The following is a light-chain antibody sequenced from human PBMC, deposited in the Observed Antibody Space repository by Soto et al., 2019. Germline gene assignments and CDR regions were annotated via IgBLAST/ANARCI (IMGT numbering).Light chain of an antibody. J-gene: IGKJ4*01. V-gene: IGKV1-8*01. CDR2: AAS. CDR1: QGISSY. CDR3: QQYYSYQLT. Sequence: AIRMTQSPSSFSASTGDRVTITCRASQGISSYLAWYQQKPGKAPKLLISAASTLQSGVPSRFSGSGSGTDFTLTISCLQSEDFATYYCQQYYSYQLTFGGGTKVEIK.